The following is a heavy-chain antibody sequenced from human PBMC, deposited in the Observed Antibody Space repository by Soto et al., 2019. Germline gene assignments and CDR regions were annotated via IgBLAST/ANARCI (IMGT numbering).Heavy chain of an antibody. J-gene: IGHJ6*02. V-gene: IGHV1-2*02. Sequence: ASVKVSCKTSGDSFNDYYIHWVRQAPGQGLEWMGWINPNGGATKYAQKFQGRVTITADTSTSTVYMELSSLRSEDTAVYYCAIARQLVVGDNYYYYGMDVWGQGTTVTVSS. D-gene: IGHD6-6*01. CDR2: INPNGGAT. CDR3: AIARQLVVGDNYYYYGMDV. CDR1: GDSFNDYY.